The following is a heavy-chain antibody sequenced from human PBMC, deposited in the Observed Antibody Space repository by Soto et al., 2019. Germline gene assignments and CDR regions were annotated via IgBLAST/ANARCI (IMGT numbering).Heavy chain of an antibody. Sequence: SETLSLPFALSGAPITWGDYSWNWIRQPPGKGLEWIGYIFHGGSTYYNPSLRSRVTISVDRSRTQFSLKMSSVTAADTAVYYCARGRVVVPAAVMFNCLDPWGQGALVTVSS. V-gene: IGHV4-30-2*01. J-gene: IGHJ5*02. CDR1: GAPITWGDYS. D-gene: IGHD2-2*01. CDR3: ARGRVVVPAAVMFNCLDP. CDR2: IFHGGST.